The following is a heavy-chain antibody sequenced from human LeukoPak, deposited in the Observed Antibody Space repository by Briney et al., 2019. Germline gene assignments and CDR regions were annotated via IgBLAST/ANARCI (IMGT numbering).Heavy chain of an antibody. D-gene: IGHD5-24*01. CDR2: IIPIFGTA. Sequence: SVTVSCKASGGTFSSYAISWVRQAPGQGLEWMGGIIPIFGTANYAQKFQGRVTITTDESTSTAYMELSSLRSEDTAVYYCASSPRGWLQPWGQGTLVTVSS. CDR3: ASSPRGWLQP. J-gene: IGHJ5*02. V-gene: IGHV1-69*05. CDR1: GGTFSSYA.